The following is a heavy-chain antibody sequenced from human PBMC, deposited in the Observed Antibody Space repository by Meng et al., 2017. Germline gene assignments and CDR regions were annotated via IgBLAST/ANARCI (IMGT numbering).Heavy chain of an antibody. V-gene: IGHV1-69*01. D-gene: IGHD5-24*01. CDR2: IIPIFGTA. J-gene: IGHJ4*02. CDR1: GGTFSSYA. Sequence: GQVVLSGAEVKKPGSSVKGSCKASGGTFSSYAISWVRQAPGQGLEWIGGIIPIFGTANYAQKFQGRVTITADESTSTAYMELSSLRSEDTAVYYCARDQGSKATKFDYWGQGTLVTASS. CDR3: ARDQGSKATKFDY.